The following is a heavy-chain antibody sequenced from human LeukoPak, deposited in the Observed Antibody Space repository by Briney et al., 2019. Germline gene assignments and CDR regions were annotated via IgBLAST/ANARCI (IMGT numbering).Heavy chain of an antibody. CDR2: IYYSGNT. CDR1: GDSISTYY. CDR3: ARARQYLSFDS. D-gene: IGHD2-2*01. J-gene: IGHJ4*02. V-gene: IGHV4-59*01. Sequence: TSETLSLTCTVSGDSISTYYWSWFRQTPGKGLDWIGYIYYSGNTMYNPSLKSRVTISLDTSKNQFSLKLSSVTAADTAVYFCARARQYLSFDSWGQGSLVAVSS.